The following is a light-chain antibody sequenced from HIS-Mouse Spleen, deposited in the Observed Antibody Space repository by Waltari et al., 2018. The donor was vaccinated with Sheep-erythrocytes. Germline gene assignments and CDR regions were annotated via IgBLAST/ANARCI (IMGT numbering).Light chain of an antibody. CDR3: QAWDSSTAV. J-gene: IGLJ2*01. CDR2: QDS. V-gene: IGLV3-1*01. CDR1: TLGDKY. Sequence: SYELTQPPSVSVSPGQTASITCSGDTLGDKYACWYHQKPGQSPVLVIYQDSKRASGIPERFSGSNSGNTATLTISGTQAMDEADYYCQAWDSSTAVFGGGTKLTVL.